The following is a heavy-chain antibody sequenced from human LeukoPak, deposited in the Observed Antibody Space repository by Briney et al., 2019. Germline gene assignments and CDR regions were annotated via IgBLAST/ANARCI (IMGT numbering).Heavy chain of an antibody. CDR1: GFTFTSYW. CDR3: ARDRRTTYPFDY. V-gene: IGHV3-7*01. Sequence: PGGSLRLSCATSGFTFTSYWMSWVRQAAGKGLEWVANIKQDGSEKYYVDSVKGRFTISRDNAKNSLYLQMNSLRAEDTAVYYCARDRRTTYPFDYWGQGTLVTVSS. J-gene: IGHJ4*02. D-gene: IGHD4-17*01. CDR2: IKQDGSEK.